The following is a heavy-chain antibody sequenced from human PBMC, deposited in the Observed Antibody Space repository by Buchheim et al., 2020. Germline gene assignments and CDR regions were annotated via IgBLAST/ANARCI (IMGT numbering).Heavy chain of an antibody. CDR2: ISSSGGRT. V-gene: IGHV3-23*01. J-gene: IGHJ4*02. Sequence: EVQLLESGGSLVQPGGSLRLSCATSGFTFGSYAMSWVRQAPGKGLEWVTVISSSGGRTYYADSVKGRFTISRDNTENTLYLQINSLRAEDTAVYYCAKDDRAVINSFDYWGQGTL. D-gene: IGHD2-21*01. CDR3: AKDDRAVINSFDY. CDR1: GFTFGSYA.